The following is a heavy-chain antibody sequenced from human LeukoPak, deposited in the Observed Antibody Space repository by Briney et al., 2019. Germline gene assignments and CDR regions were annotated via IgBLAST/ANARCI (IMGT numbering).Heavy chain of an antibody. CDR1: GFTVSVNS. Sequence: GGSLRLSCAASGFTVSVNSMIWVRQAPGKGLECVSIIDNGGNTYYPDSVKGRFTISRDNSENTLSLQMNSLRAEDTALYYCAIHSGSGLIHPWGQGTLVTVSS. D-gene: IGHD3-10*01. CDR2: IDNGGNT. J-gene: IGHJ5*02. CDR3: AIHSGSGLIHP. V-gene: IGHV3-53*01.